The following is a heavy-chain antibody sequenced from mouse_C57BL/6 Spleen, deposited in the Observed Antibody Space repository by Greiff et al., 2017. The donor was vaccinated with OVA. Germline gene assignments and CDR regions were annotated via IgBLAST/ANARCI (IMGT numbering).Heavy chain of an antibody. CDR3: ARRDAGYDGYYAMDY. CDR1: GYAFSSSW. Sequence: VQLQQSGPELVKPGASVKISCKASGYAFSSSWMNWVKQRPGKGLEWIGRIYPGDGDTNYNGKFKGKATLTADKSSSTAYMQLSSLTSEDSAVYFCARRDAGYDGYYAMDYWGQGTSVTVSS. J-gene: IGHJ4*01. D-gene: IGHD2-2*01. V-gene: IGHV1-82*01. CDR2: IYPGDGDT.